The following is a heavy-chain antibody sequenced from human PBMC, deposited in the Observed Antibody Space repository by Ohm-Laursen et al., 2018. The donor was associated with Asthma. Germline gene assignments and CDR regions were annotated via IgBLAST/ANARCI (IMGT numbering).Heavy chain of an antibody. J-gene: IGHJ6*02. Sequence: SVKVSCKASGYTFTSYDINWVRQATGQGLEWMGRIIPIFGTANYAQKFQGRVTITADESTSTAYMELSSLRSEDTAVYYCAKEGLAARPLYGMDVWGQGTTVTVSS. D-gene: IGHD6-6*01. CDR1: GYTFTSYD. CDR2: IIPIFGTA. CDR3: AKEGLAARPLYGMDV. V-gene: IGHV1-69*13.